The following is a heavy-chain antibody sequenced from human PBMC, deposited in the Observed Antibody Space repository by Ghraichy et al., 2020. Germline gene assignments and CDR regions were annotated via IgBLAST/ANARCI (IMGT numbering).Heavy chain of an antibody. CDR1: GFTFDDYG. J-gene: IGHJ4*02. V-gene: IGHV3-20*04. D-gene: IGHD1-26*01. CDR2: INWNGGST. CDR3: ARDPGIVGAHPLDY. Sequence: GVLNISCAASGFTFDDYGMSWVRQAPGKGLEWVSGINWNGGSTGYADSVKGRFTISRDNAKNSLYLQMNSLRAEDTALYYCARDPGIVGAHPLDYWGQGTLVTVSS.